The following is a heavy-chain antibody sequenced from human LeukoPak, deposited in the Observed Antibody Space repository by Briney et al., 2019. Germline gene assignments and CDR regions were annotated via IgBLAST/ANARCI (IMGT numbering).Heavy chain of an antibody. CDR1: GFTFSSYA. CDR2: ISYDGSNK. V-gene: IGHV3-30-3*01. D-gene: IGHD3-16*01. J-gene: IGHJ4*02. Sequence: GGSLRLSCAASGFTFSSYAMHWVRQAPGKGLEWVAVISYDGSNKYYADSVKGRFTISRDNSKNTLYLQMNSLRAEDTAVYYCARDRQYYDYVWGRYYFDYWGQGTLVTVSS. CDR3: ARDRQYYDYVWGRYYFDY.